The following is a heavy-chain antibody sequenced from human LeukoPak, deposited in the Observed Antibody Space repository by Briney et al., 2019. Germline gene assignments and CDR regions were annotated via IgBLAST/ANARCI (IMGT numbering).Heavy chain of an antibody. CDR3: ARGPPGSYHPDYYFDY. CDR1: GGTFSSYA. CDR2: IIPILGIA. D-gene: IGHD1-26*01. J-gene: IGHJ4*02. Sequence: ASVTVSCKASGGTFSSYAISWVRQAPGQGPEWMGRIIPILGIANYAQKFQGRVTITADKSTSTAYMELSSLRSEDTAVYYCARGPPGSYHPDYYFDYWGQGTLVTVSS. V-gene: IGHV1-69*04.